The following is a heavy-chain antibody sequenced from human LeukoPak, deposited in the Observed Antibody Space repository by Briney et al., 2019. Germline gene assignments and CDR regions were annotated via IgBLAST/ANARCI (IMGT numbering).Heavy chain of an antibody. CDR1: GGSFSGYY. CDR3: ARRAGSGYDY. V-gene: IGHV4-34*01. CDR2: INHSGST. D-gene: IGHD5-12*01. Sequence: SETLSLTCAVYGGSFSGYYWSWIRQPPGKGLEWIGEINHSGSTDYNPSLKSRVTISVDTSKNQFSLKLSSVTAADTAVYYCARRAGSGYDYWGQGTLVTVSS. J-gene: IGHJ4*02.